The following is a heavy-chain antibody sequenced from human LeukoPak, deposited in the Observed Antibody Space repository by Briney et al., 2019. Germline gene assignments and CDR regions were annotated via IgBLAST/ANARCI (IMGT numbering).Heavy chain of an antibody. V-gene: IGHV1-18*01. CDR3: VRDAEGAALSVNYWFDP. J-gene: IGHJ5*02. Sequence: ASVKVSCKASGYTFTSYGISWVRQAPGQGLEWMGWISAYNGNTNYAQKLQGRVTMTTDTSTSTAYMELRSLRSDDTAVYYCVRDAEGAALSVNYWFDPWGQGTLVTVSS. CDR1: GYTFTSYG. CDR2: ISAYNGNT. D-gene: IGHD1-26*01.